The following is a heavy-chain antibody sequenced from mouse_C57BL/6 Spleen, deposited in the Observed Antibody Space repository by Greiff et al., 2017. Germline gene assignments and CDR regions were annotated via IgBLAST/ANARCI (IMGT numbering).Heavy chain of an antibody. CDR3: ARVRRDYAMDY. CDR1: GYTFTDYY. J-gene: IGHJ4*01. Sequence: VQLKQSGPVLVKPGASVKMSCKASGYTFTDYYMNWVKQSHGKSLEWIGVINPYNGGTSYNQKFKGKATLTVDKSSSTAYMELNSLTSEDSAVYYCARVRRDYAMDYWGQGTSVTVSS. CDR2: INPYNGGT. V-gene: IGHV1-19*01.